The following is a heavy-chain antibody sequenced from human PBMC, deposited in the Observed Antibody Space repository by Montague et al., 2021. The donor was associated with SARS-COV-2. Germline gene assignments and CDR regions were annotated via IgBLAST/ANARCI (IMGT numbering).Heavy chain of an antibody. Sequence: SETLSLTCVVSGGSISSGNWWSWVRQPPGKGLEWIGESIIVGAPATKYNPSLKSRVTISADKSKNQFSLRVTSVTAADTAVYYCARQTWGGSGVFDIWGRGTKVIVSS. CDR2: SIIVGAP. CDR1: GGSISSGNW. J-gene: IGHJ3*02. V-gene: IGHV4-4*02. CDR3: ARQTWGGSGVFDI. D-gene: IGHD2-21*01.